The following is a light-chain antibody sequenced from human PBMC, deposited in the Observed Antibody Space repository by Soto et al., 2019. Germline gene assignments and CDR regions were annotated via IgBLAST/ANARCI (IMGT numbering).Light chain of an antibody. Sequence: VLTQSPGTLSLSPGERATLSCRASQTLSSRHLAWYQQKPGQAPRLLIYGSSSRATDIPDRFSGSGSGTDFTLTISSLEPEDFAVYYCQQRSNWPPAFGQGTRLEIK. J-gene: IGKJ5*01. V-gene: IGKV3D-20*02. CDR1: QTLSSRH. CDR2: GSS. CDR3: QQRSNWPPA.